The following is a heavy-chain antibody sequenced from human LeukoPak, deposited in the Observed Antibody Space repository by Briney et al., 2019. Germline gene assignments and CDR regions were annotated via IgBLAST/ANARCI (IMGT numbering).Heavy chain of an antibody. Sequence: SETLSLTCAVSGYSISSGYYWGWIRPPPGKGLEWIGSIYHSGSTYYNPSLKTRVTISVNTSKNQFSLMLSSVTAADTAVYYCANILTVATTGSDAFDIWGQGTMVTVSS. D-gene: IGHD5-12*01. CDR2: IYHSGST. J-gene: IGHJ3*02. CDR1: GYSISSGYY. CDR3: ANILTVATTGSDAFDI. V-gene: IGHV4-38-2*01.